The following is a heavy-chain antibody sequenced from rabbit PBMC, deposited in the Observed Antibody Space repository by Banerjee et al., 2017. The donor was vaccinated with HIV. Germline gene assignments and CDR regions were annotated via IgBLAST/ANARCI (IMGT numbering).Heavy chain of an antibody. CDR3: ARDQYGSDNGYDL. D-gene: IGHD5-1*01. Sequence: QEQLEESGGDLVKPGASLTLTCTASGFSFSSSYYMCWVRQAPGKGLEWIACINTSSGNTVYASWAKGRFTISKTSSTTVTLQMTSLTAADTATYFCARDQYGSDNGYDLWGPGTLVTVS. CDR2: INTSSGNT. J-gene: IGHJ4*01. V-gene: IGHV1S45*01. CDR1: GFSFSSSYY.